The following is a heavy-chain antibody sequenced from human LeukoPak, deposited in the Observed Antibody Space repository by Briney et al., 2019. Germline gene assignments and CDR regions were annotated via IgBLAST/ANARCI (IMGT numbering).Heavy chain of an antibody. D-gene: IGHD3-10*01. CDR2: ITGSGDGT. CDR1: GFTFSSYA. V-gene: IGHV3-23*01. Sequence: GGSLRLSCAASGFTFSSYAMMWIRQSPEKGLEWVSSITGSGDGTYYADSVRGRFTISRDNSKNTLYLQMNSLRAEDTAVYFCVKGFVHPTYYFEYWGQGTLVTVSS. J-gene: IGHJ4*02. CDR3: VKGFVHPTYYFEY.